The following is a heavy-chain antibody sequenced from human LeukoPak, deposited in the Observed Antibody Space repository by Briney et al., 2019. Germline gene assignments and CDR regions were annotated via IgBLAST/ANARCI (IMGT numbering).Heavy chain of an antibody. Sequence: GGSLRLSCAASGFTFSDYYMSWIRQAPGKGLEWVAVIWYDGSNKYYADSVKGRFTISRDNSKNTLSLQMNSLRAEDTAVYYCARDQEYSNSCVDYWGQGTLVTVSS. V-gene: IGHV3-33*08. J-gene: IGHJ4*02. CDR1: GFTFSDYY. D-gene: IGHD6-13*01. CDR2: IWYDGSNK. CDR3: ARDQEYSNSCVDY.